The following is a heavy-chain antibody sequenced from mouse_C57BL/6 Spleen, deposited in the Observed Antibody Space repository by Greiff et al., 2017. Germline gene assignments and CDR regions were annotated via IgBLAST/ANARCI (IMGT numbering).Heavy chain of an antibody. CDR2: IYPANGNT. CDR3: ARNSNYVAWFAY. D-gene: IGHD2-5*01. CDR1: GFNIKNTY. V-gene: IGHV14-3*01. J-gene: IGHJ3*01. Sequence: VQLKQSVAELVRPGASVKLSCTASGFNIKNTYMHWVKQRPEQGLEWIGRIYPANGNTKYAPKFQGKATITADTSSNTAYLQLSSLTSEDADISYCARNSNYVAWFAYWGQGTLVTVSA.